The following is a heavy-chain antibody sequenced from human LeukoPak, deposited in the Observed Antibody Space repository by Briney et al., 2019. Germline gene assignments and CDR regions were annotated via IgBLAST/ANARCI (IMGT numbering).Heavy chain of an antibody. CDR3: ARAPYSSGWYSDY. Sequence: VASVKVSCKSSGYTFTSYGISWVRQAPGQGLAWMGWISAYNGNTNYAQKLQGRVTMTTDTSTSTAYMELRSLRYDDTAVYYCARAPYSSGWYSDYWGQGTLVTVSS. CDR2: ISAYNGNT. J-gene: IGHJ4*02. CDR1: GYTFTSYG. V-gene: IGHV1-18*01. D-gene: IGHD6-19*01.